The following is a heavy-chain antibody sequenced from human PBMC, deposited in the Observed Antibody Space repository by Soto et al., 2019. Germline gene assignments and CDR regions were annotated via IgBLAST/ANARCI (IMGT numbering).Heavy chain of an antibody. Sequence: VKLVESGGGVVQPVRSLRLSCTTSGFNVVMYGFHWVRQAPGKGLEWVASVWYDGSNEKYADSVKARFIISRDNSKNTIYLQMDSLTVEDTAVYYCVRDWSSNANAVNDNWGQGTLVTVSS. D-gene: IGHD2-8*02. J-gene: IGHJ4*02. CDR3: VRDWSSNANAVNDN. V-gene: IGHV3-33*01. CDR1: GFNVVMYG. CDR2: VWYDGSNE.